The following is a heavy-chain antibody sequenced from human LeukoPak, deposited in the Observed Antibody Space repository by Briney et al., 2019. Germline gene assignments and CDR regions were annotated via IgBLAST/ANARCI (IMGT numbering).Heavy chain of an antibody. CDR3: ARIVKVGGTRQFDY. J-gene: IGHJ4*02. CDR1: GDSISSSSYY. Sequence: SETLSLTCTVSGDSISSSSYYWGWIRQAPGKGLEWIGNIYYSGSTYYNPSLKSRVTISVDTSKNQFSLKLSSVTAADTAVYYCARIVKVGGTRQFDYWGQGTLVTVSS. V-gene: IGHV4-39*01. D-gene: IGHD1-26*01. CDR2: IYYSGST.